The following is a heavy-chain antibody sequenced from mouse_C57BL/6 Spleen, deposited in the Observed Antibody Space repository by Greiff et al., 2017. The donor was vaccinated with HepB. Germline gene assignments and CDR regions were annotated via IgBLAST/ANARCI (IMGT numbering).Heavy chain of an antibody. J-gene: IGHJ4*01. D-gene: IGHD1-1*01. Sequence: VQGVESGAELVKPGASVKISCKASGYAFSSYWMNWVKQRPGKGLEWIGQIYPGDGDTNYNGKFKGKATLTADKSSSTAYMQLSSLTSEDSAVYFCARDYGSSYGAMDYWGQGTSVTVSS. CDR2: IYPGDGDT. CDR1: GYAFSSYW. CDR3: ARDYGSSYGAMDY. V-gene: IGHV1-80*01.